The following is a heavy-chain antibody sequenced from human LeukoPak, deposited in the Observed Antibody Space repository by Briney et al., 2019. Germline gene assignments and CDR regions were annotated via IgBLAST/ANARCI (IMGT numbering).Heavy chain of an antibody. D-gene: IGHD1-26*01. CDR2: IYHSVST. V-gene: IGHV4-30-2*01. Sequence: PSETLSLTCTVSGGSISSGGYYWSWIRQPPGKGLEWIGYIYHSVSTYYNPSLKSRVTISVDRSKNQFSLKLSSVTAADTAVYYCARAQSYGPLCRNWGQGTLVTVSS. CDR1: GGSISSGGYY. CDR3: ARAQSYGPLCRN. J-gene: IGHJ4*02.